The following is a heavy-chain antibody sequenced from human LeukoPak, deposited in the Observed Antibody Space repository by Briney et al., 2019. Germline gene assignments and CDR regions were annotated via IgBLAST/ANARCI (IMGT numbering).Heavy chain of an antibody. V-gene: IGHV3-23*01. CDR2: ISSSGGAT. CDR1: GFTFSNYA. D-gene: IGHD2-15*01. CDR3: ARQIGYCSEGSCYFDY. J-gene: IGHJ4*02. Sequence: PGGSLRLSCAASGFTFSNYAMSWVRQAPGKGLEWVSAISSSGGATYYAASVKGRFTISRDMSENTVFLQMNSLRVEDMAVYYCARQIGYCSEGSCYFDYWGQGTLVTVSS.